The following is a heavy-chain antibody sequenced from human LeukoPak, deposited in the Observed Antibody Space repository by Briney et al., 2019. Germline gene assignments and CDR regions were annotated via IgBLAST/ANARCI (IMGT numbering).Heavy chain of an antibody. D-gene: IGHD1-26*01. CDR3: ARESVGATLAY. CDR1: GYTFTGYY. J-gene: IGHJ4*02. V-gene: IGHV1-2*02. CDR2: INPNSGGT. Sequence: ASVKVSCKASGYTFTGYYMHWVRQAPGQGLEWMGWINPNSGGTNYAQKFQGRVTMTRDTSISTAYMELSRLRSEDTAVYYCARESVGATLAYWGQGTLVAVSS.